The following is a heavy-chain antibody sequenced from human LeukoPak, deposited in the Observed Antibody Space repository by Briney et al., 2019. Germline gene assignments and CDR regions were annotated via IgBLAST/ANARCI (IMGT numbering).Heavy chain of an antibody. CDR3: ASANYDILTGYSPYYGMDV. J-gene: IGHJ6*02. CDR2: IYYSGST. D-gene: IGHD3-9*01. Sequence: PSETLSLTCTVSGGSISSYYWSWIRQPPGKGLEWIGYIYYSGSTNYNPSLKSRVTISVDTSKNQFSLKLSSVTAADTAVYYCASANYDILTGYSPYYGMDVWGQGTTVTVSS. V-gene: IGHV4-59*08. CDR1: GGSISSYY.